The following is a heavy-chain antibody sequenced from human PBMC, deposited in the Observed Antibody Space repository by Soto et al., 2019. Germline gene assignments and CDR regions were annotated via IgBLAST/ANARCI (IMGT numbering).Heavy chain of an antibody. D-gene: IGHD3-10*01. V-gene: IGHV3-74*01. Sequence: GGSLRLACAASVFAFSSDWMHWVRQAGGRGLVWVSRIDPYDTGITYADSVRGRFTISRDDSRNLVYLQMSRLRLDDTAVYFCAKEGRLASQAGDYFDSWGPGTMVTVSS. CDR3: AKEGRLASQAGDYFDS. J-gene: IGHJ4*02. CDR2: IDPYDTGI. CDR1: VFAFSSDW.